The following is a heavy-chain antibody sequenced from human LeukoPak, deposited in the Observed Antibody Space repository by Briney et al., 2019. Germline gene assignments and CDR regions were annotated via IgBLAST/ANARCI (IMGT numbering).Heavy chain of an antibody. Sequence: PGGSLRLSCAASGFTFSSYGMHWVRQAPGKGLEWVAVISYDGSNKYYADSVKGRFTISRDNSKNTLYLQMNSLRAEDTAVYYCASGPARDYYDSSGLYWGQGTLVTVSS. D-gene: IGHD3-22*01. CDR2: ISYDGSNK. J-gene: IGHJ4*02. CDR3: ASGPARDYYDSSGLY. V-gene: IGHV3-30*03. CDR1: GFTFSSYG.